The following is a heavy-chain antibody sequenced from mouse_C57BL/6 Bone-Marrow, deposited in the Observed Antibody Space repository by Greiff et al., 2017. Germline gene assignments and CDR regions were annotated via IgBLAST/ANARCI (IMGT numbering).Heavy chain of an antibody. V-gene: IGHV1-19*01. D-gene: IGHD1-1*01. CDR1: GYTFTDYY. J-gene: IGHJ2*01. CDR2: INPYNGGT. Sequence: EVQLQQSGPVLVKPGASVKMSCKASGYTFTDYYMNWVKQSHGKSLEWIGVINPYNGGTSYNQKFKGKATLTVDKSSSTAYMELNSLTSEDSAVYSCARSDYGSSLDYWGQGTTLTVSS. CDR3: ARSDYGSSLDY.